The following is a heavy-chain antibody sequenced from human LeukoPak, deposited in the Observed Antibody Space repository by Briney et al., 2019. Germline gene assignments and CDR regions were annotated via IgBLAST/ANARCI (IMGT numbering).Heavy chain of an antibody. Sequence: PSETLSLTCAVYGGSFSGYYGSWIRQPPGKGLERIGEINHSGSTNYNPSLKSRVTISVDTSKNQFSLKLSSVTAADTAVYYCAGQMTTVTYYFDYWGQGTLVTVSS. V-gene: IGHV4-34*01. CDR3: AGQMTTVTYYFDY. CDR1: GGSFSGYY. D-gene: IGHD4-11*01. CDR2: INHSGST. J-gene: IGHJ4*02.